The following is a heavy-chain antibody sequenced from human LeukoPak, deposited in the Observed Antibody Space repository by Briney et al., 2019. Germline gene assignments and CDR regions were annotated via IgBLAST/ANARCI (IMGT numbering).Heavy chain of an antibody. D-gene: IGHD5-12*01. V-gene: IGHV4-59*11. J-gene: IGHJ4*02. Sequence: SETLSLTCTVSGGSISSHYWSWIRQPPGKGPKWIGYIYYSGSTNYNPSLKSRVTISVDTSKNQFSLKLSSVTAADTAVYYCARDGGGYDYGGFDYWGQGTLVTVSS. CDR1: GGSISSHY. CDR2: IYYSGST. CDR3: ARDGGGYDYGGFDY.